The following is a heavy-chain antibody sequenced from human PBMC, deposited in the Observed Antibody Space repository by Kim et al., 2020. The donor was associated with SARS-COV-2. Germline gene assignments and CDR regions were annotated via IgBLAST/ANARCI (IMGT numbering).Heavy chain of an antibody. J-gene: IGHJ4*02. CDR1: GGSISSSSYY. D-gene: IGHD2-15*01. CDR2: IYYSGST. Sequence: SETLSLTCTVSGGSISSSSYYWGWIRQPPGKGLEWIGSIYYSGSTYYNPSLKSRVTISVDTSKNQFSLKLSSVTAADTAVYYCARLGSCSGGSCYPRYFDYWGQGTLVTVSS. V-gene: IGHV4-39*01. CDR3: ARLGSCSGGSCYPRYFDY.